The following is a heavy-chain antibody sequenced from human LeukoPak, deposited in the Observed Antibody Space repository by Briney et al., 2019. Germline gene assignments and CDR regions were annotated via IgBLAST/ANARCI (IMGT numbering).Heavy chain of an antibody. CDR2: ISYDGSNK. D-gene: IGHD3-9*01. Sequence: PGRSLRLSCAASGFTFSRYGMHWVRQAPGKGLEWVAVISYDGSNKYYVDSVKGRFRISRDNSKNTLYLQMNSLRAEDTAVYYCAKSLRYFDWLFDYWGQGTLVTVSS. V-gene: IGHV3-30*18. J-gene: IGHJ4*02. CDR1: GFTFSRYG. CDR3: AKSLRYFDWLFDY.